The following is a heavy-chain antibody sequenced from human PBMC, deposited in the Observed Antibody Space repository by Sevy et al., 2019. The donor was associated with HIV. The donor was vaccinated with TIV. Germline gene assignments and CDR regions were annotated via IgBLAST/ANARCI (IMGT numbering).Heavy chain of an antibody. J-gene: IGHJ6*02. CDR3: ARAPYYYDSSGYVSALVDV. CDR1: GGSISGSFY. D-gene: IGHD3-22*01. CDR2: IYTSGST. Sequence: SETLSLTCTVSGGSISGSFYWSWVRQSAGKGLEWIGRIYTSGSTNYNPSLKSRVTMSVDTSKNQFSLSLTSVTAADTAVYYCARAPYYYDSSGYVSALVDVWGQGTTVTVSS. V-gene: IGHV4-4*07.